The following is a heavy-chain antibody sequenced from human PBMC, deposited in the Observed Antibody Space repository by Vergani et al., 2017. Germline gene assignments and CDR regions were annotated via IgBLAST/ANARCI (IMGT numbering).Heavy chain of an antibody. CDR3: ARGAGVTIFVNYYYMDV. D-gene: IGHD3-3*01. V-gene: IGHV4-31*03. CDR2: IYYSGST. J-gene: IGHJ6*03. CDR1: GGSISSGGYY. Sequence: QVQLQESGPGLVKPSQTLSLTCTVSGGSISSGGYYWSWIRQHPGKGLEWIGYIYYSGSTYYNPSLKSRVTMSVDTSKNQFSLKLSSVTAADTAVYYFARGAGVTIFVNYYYMDVWGKGTTVTVSS.